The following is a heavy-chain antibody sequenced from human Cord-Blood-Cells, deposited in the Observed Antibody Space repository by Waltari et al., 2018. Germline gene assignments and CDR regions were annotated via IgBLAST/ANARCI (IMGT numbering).Heavy chain of an antibody. J-gene: IGHJ4*02. CDR1: GFTFSSYG. V-gene: IGHV3-33*01. D-gene: IGHD1-26*01. CDR3: AREGMSGSYFDY. CDR2: IWYDGSNK. Sequence: QVQLVESGGGVVQPGRSLRLSCAASGFTFSSYGMPWVRQAPGKGLEWVAVIWYDGSNKYYADSVKGRFTISRDNSKNTLYLQMNSLRAEDTAVYYCAREGMSGSYFDYWGQGTLVTVSS.